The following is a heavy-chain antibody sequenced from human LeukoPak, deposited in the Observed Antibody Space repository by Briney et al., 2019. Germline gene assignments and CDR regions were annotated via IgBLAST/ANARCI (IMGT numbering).Heavy chain of an antibody. V-gene: IGHV3-48*04. CDR3: ARELGGYSYGSWYFDL. Sequence: GGSLRLSCAASGFTFSSYSMNWVRQAPGKGLEWVSYISSSSSTIYYADSVKGRFTISRDNAKNSLYLQMNSLRAEDTAVYYCARELGGYSYGSWYFDLWGRGTLVTVSS. CDR1: GFTFSSYS. CDR2: ISSSSSTI. J-gene: IGHJ2*01. D-gene: IGHD5-18*01.